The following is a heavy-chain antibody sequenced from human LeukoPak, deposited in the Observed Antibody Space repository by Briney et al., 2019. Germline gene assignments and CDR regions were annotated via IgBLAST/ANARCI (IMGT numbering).Heavy chain of an antibody. V-gene: IGHV1-8*01. Sequence: ASVKVSCKASGYTFTNFDINWVRQATGQGLEWLGWMNPNTGHTGFAQKFQGRVTMTRDTSISTAFLDLSTLTSDDTAVYYCARSGFGFESHFDAWGQGTPVTVSS. CDR1: GYTFTNFD. J-gene: IGHJ4*02. CDR2: MNPNTGHT. CDR3: ARSGFGFESHFDA. D-gene: IGHD3-10*01.